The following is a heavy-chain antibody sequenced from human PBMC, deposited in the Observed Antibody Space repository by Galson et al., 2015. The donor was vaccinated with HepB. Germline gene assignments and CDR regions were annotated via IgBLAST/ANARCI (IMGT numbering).Heavy chain of an antibody. D-gene: IGHD3-10*01. CDR3: ARVMVRGDLYG. Sequence: SLRLSCAASGFTFSDYYMSWFRQAPGKGQEWVSYISSSSSYTNYADSVKGRFTISRDNAKNSLYLQMNSLRAEDTAVYYCARVMVRGDLYGWGQGTLVTVSS. CDR2: ISSSSSYT. CDR1: GFTFSDYY. V-gene: IGHV3-11*03. J-gene: IGHJ4*02.